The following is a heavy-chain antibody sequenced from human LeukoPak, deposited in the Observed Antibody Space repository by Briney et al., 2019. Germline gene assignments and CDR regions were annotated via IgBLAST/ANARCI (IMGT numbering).Heavy chain of an antibody. V-gene: IGHV1-46*01. Sequence: ASVKVSCKASGYTSSVYFINWVRQAPGQGLEWMGIIYPSGGRTSYAQKFQGRVTMTRDMSTSTVYMELSSLRSEDTAVYYCASRTRPDVGAFDIWGQGTMVTVSS. CDR1: GYTSSVYF. D-gene: IGHD6-6*01. CDR2: IYPSGGRT. CDR3: ASRTRPDVGAFDI. J-gene: IGHJ3*02.